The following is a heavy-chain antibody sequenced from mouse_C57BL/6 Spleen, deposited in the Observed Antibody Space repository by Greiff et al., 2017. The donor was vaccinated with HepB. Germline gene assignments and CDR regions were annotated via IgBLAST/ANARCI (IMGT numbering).Heavy chain of an antibody. D-gene: IGHD2-2*01. Sequence: QVQLQQPGTELVKPGASVKLSCKASGYTFTSYWMHWVKQRPGQGLEWIGNINPSNGGTNYNEKFKSKATLTVDKSSSTAYMQLSSLTSEDSAVYYCAREGGNYGYDEAWFAYWGQGTLVTVSA. V-gene: IGHV1-53*01. J-gene: IGHJ3*01. CDR1: GYTFTSYW. CDR3: AREGGNYGYDEAWFAY. CDR2: INPSNGGT.